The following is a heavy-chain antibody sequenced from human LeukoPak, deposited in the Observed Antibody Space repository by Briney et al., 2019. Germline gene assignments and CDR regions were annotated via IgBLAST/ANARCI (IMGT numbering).Heavy chain of an antibody. CDR1: GYIFTSYG. J-gene: IGHJ4*02. Sequence: GASVKVSCKASGYIFTSYGIAWVRQAPGQGLEWVGWINPNSGGTKYAKKFQGRVTMTRDTSISTAYMELSRLRSDDTAVYYCAREPYSSGWDYWGQGTLVTVSS. CDR3: AREPYSSGWDY. CDR2: INPNSGGT. V-gene: IGHV1-2*02. D-gene: IGHD6-19*01.